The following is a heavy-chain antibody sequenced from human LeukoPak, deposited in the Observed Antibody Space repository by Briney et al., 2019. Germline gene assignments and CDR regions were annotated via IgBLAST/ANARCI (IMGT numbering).Heavy chain of an antibody. J-gene: IGHJ6*04. D-gene: IGHD3-10*01. CDR1: GYTFTSYA. CDR3: AIHYYGSGSYGPPADYYYYGMDV. Sequence: GASVKVSCKASGYTFTSYAMHWVRRAPGQRLEWMGWINAGNGNTKYSQKFQGRVTITRDTSASTAYMELSSLRSEDTAVYYCAIHYYGSGSYGPPADYYYYGMDVWGKGTTVTVSS. CDR2: INAGNGNT. V-gene: IGHV1-3*01.